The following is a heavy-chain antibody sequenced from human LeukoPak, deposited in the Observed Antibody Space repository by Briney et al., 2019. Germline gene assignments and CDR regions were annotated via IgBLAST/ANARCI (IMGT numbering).Heavy chain of an antibody. CDR3: ARDSEPPGIAAAVSWFDP. CDR2: INPSGGST. Sequence: GSSVKVSCKASGYTFTSYCMHWVRQAPGQGLEWMGIINPSGGSTSYAQKFQGRVTMTRDTSTSTVYMELSSLRSEDTAVYYCARDSEPPGIAAAVSWFDPWGQGTLVTVSS. D-gene: IGHD6-13*01. J-gene: IGHJ5*02. CDR1: GYTFTSYC. V-gene: IGHV1-46*01.